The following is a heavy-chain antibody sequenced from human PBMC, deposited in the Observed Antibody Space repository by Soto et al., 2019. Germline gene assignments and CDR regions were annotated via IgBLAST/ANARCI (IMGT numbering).Heavy chain of an antibody. V-gene: IGHV4-39*01. CDR2: IYYSGST. J-gene: IGHJ4*02. Sequence: QLQLQESGPGLVKPSETLSLTCTVSGGSISSSSYYWGWIRQPPGKGLEWIGSIYYSGSTYYNPSLQSRVPISVDTSKNQFSLRLSSVTAADTAVYYCARRYYYDSSGYSPPYYFDYWGQGTLVTVSS. CDR1: GGSISSSSYY. D-gene: IGHD3-22*01. CDR3: ARRYYYDSSGYSPPYYFDY.